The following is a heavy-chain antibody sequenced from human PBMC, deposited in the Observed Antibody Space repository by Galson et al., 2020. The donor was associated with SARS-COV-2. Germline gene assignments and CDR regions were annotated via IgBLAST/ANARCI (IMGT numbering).Heavy chain of an antibody. D-gene: IGHD4-17*01. V-gene: IGHV4-59*01. CDR1: DGPMSSYY. CDR3: ARDPAPLYGDNYYYGMDV. CDR2: ISYSWSA. J-gene: IGHJ6*02. Sequence: ETSETLSLTCSVSDGPMSSYYWSWIRQPPGKGLEWIGYISYSWSANYNPSLRSRVTISVDLSKNQFSLKVTSVTAADTAVYYCARDPAPLYGDNYYYGMDVWGRGTTVTVSS.